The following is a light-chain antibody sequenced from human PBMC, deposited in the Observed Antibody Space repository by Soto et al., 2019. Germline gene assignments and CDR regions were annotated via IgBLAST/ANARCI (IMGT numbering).Light chain of an antibody. J-gene: IGLJ3*02. V-gene: IGLV1-44*01. CDR3: ATWDDSLNARGV. CDR1: RSNIGNNA. Sequence: QSVLTQPPSASGTPGQRVTISCSGSRSNIGNNAVSWYQQFPGTAPKLLISNNNQRPSGVPDRFSGSKSGTSASLAISGLQSAAEDDYYCATWDDSLNARGVFGGGTKLTVL. CDR2: NNN.